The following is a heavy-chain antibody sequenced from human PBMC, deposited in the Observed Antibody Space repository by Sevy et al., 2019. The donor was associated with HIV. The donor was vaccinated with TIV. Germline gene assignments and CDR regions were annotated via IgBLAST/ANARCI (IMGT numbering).Heavy chain of an antibody. V-gene: IGHV3-48*03. CDR1: GFTFSSFE. Sequence: GGCLRLSCAASGFTFSSFEMNWVRQAPGKGLEWVSYISSSGDTTDYADSVRGRFTISRDNAKKSLYLQMNSLRAEDTAIYYCAKRGGQYDLGMDVWGQGTTVTVSS. CDR2: ISSSGDTT. CDR3: AKRGGQYDLGMDV. D-gene: IGHD3-3*01. J-gene: IGHJ6*02.